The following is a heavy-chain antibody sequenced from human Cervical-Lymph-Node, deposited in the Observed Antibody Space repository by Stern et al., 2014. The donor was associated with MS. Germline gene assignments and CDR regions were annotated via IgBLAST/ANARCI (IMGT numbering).Heavy chain of an antibody. J-gene: IGHJ4*02. CDR2: IYYSGST. CDR1: GGSISSGGYY. V-gene: IGHV4-31*03. Sequence: QVQLQESGPGLVKPSQTLSLTCTVSGGSISSGGYYWSWIRQHPGKGLEWIGHIYYSGSTYYNPSLKSRVTISVDTSKNQFSLKLSSVTAADTAVYYCARVSYDFWSGYYAFDYWGQGTLVTVSS. CDR3: ARVSYDFWSGYYAFDY. D-gene: IGHD3-3*01.